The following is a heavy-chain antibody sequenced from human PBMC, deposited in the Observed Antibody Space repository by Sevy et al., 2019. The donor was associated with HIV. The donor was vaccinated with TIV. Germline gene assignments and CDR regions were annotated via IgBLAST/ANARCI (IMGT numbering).Heavy chain of an antibody. Sequence: ASVKVSCKASRYTFTSYDISWVLQAPGQGLEWMGWISAYNGKTHYAQKLQGRVTMTTDTSTSTAYMELRSLRSDDKAVYYCARDSAPIFGVVNNNWFDPWGQGTLVTVSS. D-gene: IGHD3-3*01. CDR2: ISAYNGKT. J-gene: IGHJ5*02. CDR1: RYTFTSYD. CDR3: ARDSAPIFGVVNNNWFDP. V-gene: IGHV1-18*01.